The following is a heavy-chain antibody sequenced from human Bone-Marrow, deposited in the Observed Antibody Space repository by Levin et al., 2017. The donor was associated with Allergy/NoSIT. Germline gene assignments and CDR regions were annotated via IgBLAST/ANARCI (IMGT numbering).Heavy chain of an antibody. J-gene: IGHJ6*03. Sequence: ASVKVSCKASGYTFTSYGISWVRQAPGQGLEWMGWISAYNGNTNYAQKLQGRVTMTTDTSTSTAYMELRSLRSDDTAVYYCATNLNSSGSRTRYMDVWGKGTTVTVSS. V-gene: IGHV1-18*01. CDR2: ISAYNGNT. CDR1: GYTFTSYG. D-gene: IGHD3-10*01. CDR3: ATNLNSSGSRTRYMDV.